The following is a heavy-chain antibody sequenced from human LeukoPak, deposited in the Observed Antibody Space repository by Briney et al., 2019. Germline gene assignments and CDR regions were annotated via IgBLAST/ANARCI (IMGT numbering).Heavy chain of an antibody. CDR1: GGSISSYY. CDR2: IYYSGST. CDR3: ARAPRGVAAAGTVSRHNYYYYYYMDV. J-gene: IGHJ6*03. V-gene: IGHV4-59*01. D-gene: IGHD6-13*01. Sequence: SETLSLTCTVSGGSISSYYWSWIRQPPGKGLEWIGYIYYSGSTNYNPSLKSRVTISVDTSKNQFSLKLSSVTAADTAVYYCARAPRGVAAAGTVSRHNYYYYYYMDVWGKGTTVTVSS.